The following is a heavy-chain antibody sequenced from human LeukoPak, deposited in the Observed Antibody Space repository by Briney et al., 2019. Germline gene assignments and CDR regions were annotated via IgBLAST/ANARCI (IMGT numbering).Heavy chain of an antibody. Sequence: SQTLSLTCTVSGGSISSGSYYWSWIRQPAGKGLEWIGRIYTSGSTNYNPSLKSRVTISVDTSKNQFSLKLSSVTAADTAVYYCARGVTAMAQFDYWGQGTLVTVSS. D-gene: IGHD5-18*01. V-gene: IGHV4-61*02. CDR1: GGSISSGSYY. J-gene: IGHJ4*02. CDR3: ARGVTAMAQFDY. CDR2: IYTSGST.